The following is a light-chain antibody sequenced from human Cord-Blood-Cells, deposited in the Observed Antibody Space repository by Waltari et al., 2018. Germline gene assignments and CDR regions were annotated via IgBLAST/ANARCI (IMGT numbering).Light chain of an antibody. Sequence: DIQMTQSPSSLSASVGDRVTITCRASQSISSYLNWYQQKPGKAPKRLIYAASSLQGGVPSSFSGSGAGTDFTLTISSRQPEDFATYYCQQSYSTPRTFGQGTKVEIK. CDR1: QSISSY. CDR2: AAS. V-gene: IGKV1-39*01. J-gene: IGKJ1*01. CDR3: QQSYSTPRT.